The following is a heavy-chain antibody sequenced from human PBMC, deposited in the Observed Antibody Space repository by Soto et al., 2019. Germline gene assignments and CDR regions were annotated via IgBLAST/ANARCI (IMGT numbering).Heavy chain of an antibody. J-gene: IGHJ4*02. V-gene: IGHV2-5*02. CDR1: GFSLSTSGVG. D-gene: IGHD3-16*02. CDR3: AHSPSDDYIWGSYRTDVPFDY. CDR2: IYWDDDK. Sequence: SGPTLVNPTQTLTLTCTCSGFSLSTSGVGVGWIRQPPGKALEWLALIYWDDDKRYSPSLKSRLTITKDTSKNQVVLTMTNMDPVDTATYYCAHSPSDDYIWGSYRTDVPFDYWGQGTLVTVSS.